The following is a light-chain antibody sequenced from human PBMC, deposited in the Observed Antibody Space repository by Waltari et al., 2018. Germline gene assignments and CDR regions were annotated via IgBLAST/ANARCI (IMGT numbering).Light chain of an antibody. Sequence: DTQMTQSPSTLSASVGDRVTITCRASQSISIWLAWYQQRPGKAPKLLIYKASSLESGGPSRFSGSGSGTEFTLTISSLQPDDFATYYCQHYNTYPFTFGPGTKVDIK. V-gene: IGKV1-5*03. J-gene: IGKJ3*01. CDR1: QSISIW. CDR2: KAS. CDR3: QHYNTYPFT.